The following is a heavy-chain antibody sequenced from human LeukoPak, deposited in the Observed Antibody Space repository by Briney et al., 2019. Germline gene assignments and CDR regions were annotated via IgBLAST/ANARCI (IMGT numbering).Heavy chain of an antibody. D-gene: IGHD1-1*01. J-gene: IGHJ5*02. CDR3: ARPRTTHFDP. CDR2: ISAYNGNT. CDR1: GYTFTNYY. V-gene: IGHV1-18*04. Sequence: ASVKVSCKASGYTFTNYYIHWVRQAPGQGLEWMGWISAYNGNTNYAQKLQGRVTMTTDTSTSTAYMELRSLRSDDTAVYYCARPRTTHFDPWGQGTLVTVSS.